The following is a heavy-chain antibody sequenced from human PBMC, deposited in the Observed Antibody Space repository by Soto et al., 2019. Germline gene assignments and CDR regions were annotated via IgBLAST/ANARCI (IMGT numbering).Heavy chain of an antibody. Sequence: PGGSLRLSCAASGFTFSNAWMSWVRQAPGKGLEWVGRIKSKTDGGTTDYAAPVKGRFTISRDDSKNTLYLQMNSLKTEDTAVYYCMHYGYIWGSYRPLAFDIWGQGTMVTVSS. CDR1: GFTFSNAW. V-gene: IGHV3-15*01. J-gene: IGHJ3*02. CDR3: MHYGYIWGSYRPLAFDI. D-gene: IGHD3-16*02. CDR2: IKSKTDGGTT.